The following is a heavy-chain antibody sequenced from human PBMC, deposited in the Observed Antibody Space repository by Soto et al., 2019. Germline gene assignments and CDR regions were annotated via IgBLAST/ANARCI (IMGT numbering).Heavy chain of an antibody. D-gene: IGHD2-15*01. V-gene: IGHV1-18*01. J-gene: IGHJ3*01. CDR2: ISAYNGNT. CDR3: ASCSGGSSCSRLEDFDF. Sequence: ASVKVSCKASGYTFTSYGISWVRQAPGQGLEWMGWISAYNGNTNYAQKLQGRVTMTTDTSTSTAYMELRSLRSDDTAVYYCASCSGGSSCSRLEDFDFWGQGTMVTVSS. CDR1: GYTFTSYG.